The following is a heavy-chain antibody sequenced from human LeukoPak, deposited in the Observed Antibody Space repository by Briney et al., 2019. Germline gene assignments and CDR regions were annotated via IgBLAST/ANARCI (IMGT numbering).Heavy chain of an antibody. V-gene: IGHV4-34*01. CDR1: GGSFSGYY. CDR2: INHSGST. D-gene: IGHD1-26*01. Sequence: SETLSLTCAVYGGSFSGYYWSWIRQPPGKGLEWVGEINHSGSTNYNPSLKSRVTISVDTSKNQFSLKLSSVTAADTAVYYCARQTPKSGSYVSGDYGGQGTLVTVSS. CDR3: ARQTPKSGSYVSGDY. J-gene: IGHJ4*02.